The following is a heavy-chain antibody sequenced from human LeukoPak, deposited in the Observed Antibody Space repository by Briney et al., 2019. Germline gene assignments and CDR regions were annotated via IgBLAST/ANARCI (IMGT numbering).Heavy chain of an antibody. V-gene: IGHV3-66*02. CDR1: GFTVSSNY. CDR2: IYSGGST. J-gene: IGHJ4*02. Sequence: PGGSLRLSCAASGFTVSSNYMSWVRQAPGKGLEWVSVIYSGGSTYYADSVKGRFTISRDNSKNTLYLQMNSLRAEDTAVYYCARDPNILVAGTTLFDYWGQGTLVTVSS. CDR3: ARDPNILVAGTTLFDY. D-gene: IGHD6-19*01.